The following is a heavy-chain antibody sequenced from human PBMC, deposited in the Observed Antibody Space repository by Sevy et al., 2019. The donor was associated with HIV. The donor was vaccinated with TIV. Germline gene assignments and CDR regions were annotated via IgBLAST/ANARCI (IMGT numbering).Heavy chain of an antibody. CDR2: IYYNGHI. V-gene: IGHV4-59*08. CDR3: AGENAWGRGYS. D-gene: IGHD1-26*01. CDR1: GGSITSLY. J-gene: IGHJ4*02. Sequence: LRETLSLTCTVSGGSITSLYWNWIRQPPGKGLEWIANIYYNGHINYNPSLKSRVTLSLDTSKIQFSLRLSSVTAADTAMYYCAGENAWGRGYSWGQGTLVTVSS.